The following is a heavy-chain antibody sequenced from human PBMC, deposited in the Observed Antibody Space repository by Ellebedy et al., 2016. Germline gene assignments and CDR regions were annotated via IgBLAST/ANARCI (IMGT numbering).Heavy chain of an antibody. D-gene: IGHD3-9*01. V-gene: IGHV1-46*01. Sequence: ASVKVSXXASGYTFTSYYMHWVRQAPGQGLEWMGIINPSGGSTSYAQKFQGRVTMTRDTSTSTVYMELSSLRSEDTAVYYCARGRGEIRSFDILTGYYSYYFDYWGQGTLVTVSS. CDR3: ARGRGEIRSFDILTGYYSYYFDY. CDR1: GYTFTSYY. CDR2: INPSGGST. J-gene: IGHJ4*02.